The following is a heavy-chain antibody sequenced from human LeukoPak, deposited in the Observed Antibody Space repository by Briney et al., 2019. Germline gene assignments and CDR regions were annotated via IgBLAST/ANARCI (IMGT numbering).Heavy chain of an antibody. CDR2: IYTSGST. Sequence: SQTLSLTCTVSGGSISSGSYYWSWIRQPAGKGLEWIGRIYTSGSTNYNPSLKSRVTLSVDRSKNQFSLELSSVTAADTAVYYCARAGDLVVVTMGAFDIWGQGTMVTVSS. J-gene: IGHJ3*02. V-gene: IGHV4-61*02. CDR3: ARAGDLVVVTMGAFDI. CDR1: GGSISSGSYY. D-gene: IGHD2-15*01.